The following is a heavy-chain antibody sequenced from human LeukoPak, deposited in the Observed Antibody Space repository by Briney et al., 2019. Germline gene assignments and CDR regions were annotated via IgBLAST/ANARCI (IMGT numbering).Heavy chain of an antibody. CDR3: ARDTGAYYSAPEY. V-gene: IGHV3-33*08. CDR2: IWYDGSNE. CDR1: GFTFSSYG. J-gene: IGHJ4*02. D-gene: IGHD2-21*01. Sequence: RGSLRLSCAASGFTFSSYGMHWVRQAPGKGLEWVAVIWYDGSNEYYADSVKGRFTISRDNSKNTLYLQMNSLRAEDTAVYYCARDTGAYYSAPEYWGQGTLVTVSS.